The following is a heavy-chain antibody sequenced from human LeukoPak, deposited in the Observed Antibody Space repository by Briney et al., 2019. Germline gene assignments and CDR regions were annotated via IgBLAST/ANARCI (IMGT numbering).Heavy chain of an antibody. CDR1: GYSFTTYW. CDR3: IRALRAPIFGVITMFPYYMDV. J-gene: IGHJ6*03. D-gene: IGHD3-3*01. V-gene: IGHV5-51*01. CDR2: IYPGDSDT. Sequence: GESLKISCKGSGYSFTTYWIGWVRQMPGKGLEWMGIIYPGDSDTRYRPSFQGQVTISADKSISTAYLQWSSLKASDTAVYYCIRALRAPIFGVITMFPYYMDVWGKGTTVTVSS.